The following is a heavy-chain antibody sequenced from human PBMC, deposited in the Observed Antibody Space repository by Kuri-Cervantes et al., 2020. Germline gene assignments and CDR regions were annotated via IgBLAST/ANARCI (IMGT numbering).Heavy chain of an antibody. CDR1: GFAISSYN. D-gene: IGHD1-1*01. CDR3: ARVGYNWNEADAFDI. V-gene: IGHV3-48*04. Sequence: GGSLRLSCAASGFAISSYNMNWVRQAPGKGLEWVSHTGTTESSKYYADSVKGRFTISRDNAKNSLYLQMNSLRAEDTAVYYCARVGYNWNEADAFDIWGQGTMVTVSS. CDR2: TGTTESSK. J-gene: IGHJ3*02.